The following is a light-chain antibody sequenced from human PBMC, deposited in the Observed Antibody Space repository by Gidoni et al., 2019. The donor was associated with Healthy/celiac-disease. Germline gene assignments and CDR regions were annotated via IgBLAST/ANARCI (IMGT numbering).Light chain of an antibody. J-gene: IGKJ1*01. CDR1: QSVSSSY. CDR2: GAS. Sequence: ESVLTQSPGTLSLSPGERATLSCRASQSVSSSYLAWYQQKPGQAPRLLIYGASSRATGIPDMFSGSGSGTDFTLTIRRLEPEDFAVYYCQQYGIPPETFGQGTKVEIK. V-gene: IGKV3-20*01. CDR3: QQYGIPPET.